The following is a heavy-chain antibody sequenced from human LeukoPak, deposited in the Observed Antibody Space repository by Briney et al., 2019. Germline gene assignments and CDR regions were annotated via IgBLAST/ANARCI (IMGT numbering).Heavy chain of an antibody. CDR1: GFTFSSNS. Sequence: GGSLRLSCAASGFTFSSNSMNSVRQAPGKGLEWVSSISSSSSYIYYADSVKGPFTISRDNAMNSLYLRMNSLRAEDTAVYYCASAHDCVPGVRPYYGMDVWGQGTTVTVSS. CDR3: ASAHDCVPGVRPYYGMDV. J-gene: IGHJ6*02. CDR2: ISSSSSYI. V-gene: IGHV3-21*01. D-gene: IGHD3-16*01.